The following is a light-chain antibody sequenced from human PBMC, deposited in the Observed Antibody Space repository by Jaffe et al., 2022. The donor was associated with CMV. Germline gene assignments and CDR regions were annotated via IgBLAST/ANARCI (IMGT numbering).Light chain of an antibody. CDR1: QTIGSY. J-gene: IGKJ2*01. CDR3: QQGYNWPPMYT. V-gene: IGKV3-11*01. Sequence: EIVLAQSPATLSLSPGERATLSCRASQTIGSYLAWYQQKPGQSPRLLIYDASNRAAGIPARFSGSGSGTDFTLTISSLEPEDFALYYCQQGYNWPPMYTFGQGTKLEIK. CDR2: DAS.